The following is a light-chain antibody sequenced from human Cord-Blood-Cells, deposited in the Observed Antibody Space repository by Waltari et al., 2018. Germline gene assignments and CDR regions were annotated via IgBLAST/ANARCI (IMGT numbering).Light chain of an antibody. J-gene: IGLJ1*01. CDR2: EVS. V-gene: IGLV2-14*01. CDR3: SSYTSSSTYV. Sequence: QSALTQPASVSGSPGQSITISCTGTSSDVGGYNYVSWYQQHPGKAPKLMLYEVSNRPSGVSNRFSGSKSGNTASLTISWLQAEDEADYYCSSYTSSSTYVIGTGTKVTVL. CDR1: SSDVGGYNY.